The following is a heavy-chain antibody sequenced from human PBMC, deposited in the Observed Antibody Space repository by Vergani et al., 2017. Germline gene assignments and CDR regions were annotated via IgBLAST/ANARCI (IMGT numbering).Heavy chain of an antibody. CDR3: ARIHLRLLENGWGRDYYYMDV. CDR2: IKQDGSEK. Sequence: EVQLVESGGGLVQPGGSLRLSCAASGFTFSSYWMSCVRQAPGKGLECVANIKQDGSEKYYVDSVKGRFTISRDNAKNSLYLQMNSLRAEDTAVYNCARIHLRLLENGWGRDYYYMDVWGKGTTVTVSS. D-gene: IGHD3-3*01. J-gene: IGHJ6*03. V-gene: IGHV3-7*01. CDR1: GFTFSSYW.